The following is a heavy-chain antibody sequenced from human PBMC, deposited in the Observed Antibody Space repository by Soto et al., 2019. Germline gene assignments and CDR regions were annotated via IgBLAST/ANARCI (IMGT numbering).Heavy chain of an antibody. D-gene: IGHD3-16*01. CDR2: IYYSGST. CDR1: GGSISSYY. V-gene: IGHV4-59*01. Sequence: SETLSLTCTVSGGSISSYYLSWIRQPPGKGLEWVGYIYYSGSTNYNPYLKSRVTISVVTSKNQFSLKLSSVTAADTDVYYCAGGYYYYMEVWGKGTTVTGSS. CDR3: AGGYYYYMEV. J-gene: IGHJ6*03.